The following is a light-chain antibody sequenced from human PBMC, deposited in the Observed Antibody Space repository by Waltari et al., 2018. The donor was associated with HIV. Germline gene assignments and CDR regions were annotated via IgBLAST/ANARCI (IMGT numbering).Light chain of an antibody. V-gene: IGLV4-69*01. Sequence: QLVLTQSPSASASLGASVKLTCTLSSGHSRYAIAWPQQQPEKGPRFLMRLNGDGRNITGDGIPDRFSGSSSGTERYLTISSLQSDDEANYYCQTWGTGFLVFGGGTKLTVL. CDR2: LNGDGRN. CDR3: QTWGTGFLV. CDR1: SGHSRYA. J-gene: IGLJ2*01.